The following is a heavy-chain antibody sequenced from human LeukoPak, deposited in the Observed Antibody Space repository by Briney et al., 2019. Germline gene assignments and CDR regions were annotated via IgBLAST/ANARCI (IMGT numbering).Heavy chain of an antibody. J-gene: IGHJ4*02. CDR2: IYYSGST. Sequence: SETLPLTCTVSGGSISSSSYYWGWIRQPPGKGLEWIGSIYYSGSTYHNPSLKSRVTISVDTSKNQFSLKLSSVTAADTAVYYCARQSQYHPHFDYWGQGTLVTVSS. D-gene: IGHD4-11*01. CDR1: GGSISSSSYY. V-gene: IGHV4-39*01. CDR3: ARQSQYHPHFDY.